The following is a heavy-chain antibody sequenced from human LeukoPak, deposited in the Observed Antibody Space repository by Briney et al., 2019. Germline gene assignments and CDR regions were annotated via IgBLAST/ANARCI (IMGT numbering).Heavy chain of an antibody. CDR1: GGSISSSSYY. CDR3: ARVRDWGSEVWFDP. D-gene: IGHD7-27*01. V-gene: IGHV4-39*01. CDR2: IYYSGST. Sequence: SETLSLTCTVSGGSISSSSYYWGWIRQPPGKGLEWNGSIYYSGSTYYNPSLKSRVTISVDTSKNQFSLKLSSVTAADTAVYYCARVRDWGSEVWFDPWGQGTLVTVSS. J-gene: IGHJ5*02.